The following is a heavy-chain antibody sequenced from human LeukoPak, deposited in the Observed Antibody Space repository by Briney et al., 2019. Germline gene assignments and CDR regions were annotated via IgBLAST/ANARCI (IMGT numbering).Heavy chain of an antibody. CDR3: ARTYYYGSGSYQAIVY. V-gene: IGHV1-46*01. J-gene: IGHJ4*02. D-gene: IGHD3-10*01. Sequence: ASVKVSCKTSGYSFTDYYMHWVRQAPGQGLEWMGKINPSGDSTNYAQKFQGRVTMTTDTSTSTVYMELSSLRSEDTAVYYCARTYYYGSGSYQAIVYWGQGTLVTVSS. CDR1: GYSFTDYY. CDR2: INPSGDST.